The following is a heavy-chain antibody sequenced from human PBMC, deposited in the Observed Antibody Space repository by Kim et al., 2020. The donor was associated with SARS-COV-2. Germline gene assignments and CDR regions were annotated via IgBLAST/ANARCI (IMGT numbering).Heavy chain of an antibody. CDR3: ARGEDNWALGMDV. D-gene: IGHD1-20*01. Sequence: GGSLRLSCAASGFTVSSNYMSWVRQAPGKGLEWVSVIYSGGSTYYADSVKGRFTISRDNSKNTLYLQMNSLRAEDTAVYYCARGEDNWALGMDVWGQGTTVTVSS. J-gene: IGHJ6*02. CDR2: IYSGGST. V-gene: IGHV3-53*01. CDR1: GFTVSSNY.